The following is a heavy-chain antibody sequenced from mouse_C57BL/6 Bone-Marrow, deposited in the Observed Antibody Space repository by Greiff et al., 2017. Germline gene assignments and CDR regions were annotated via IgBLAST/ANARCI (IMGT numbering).Heavy chain of an antibody. CDR3: ARELPYYYGSSYGY. V-gene: IGHV1-50*01. CDR2: IDPSDSYT. CDR1: GYTFTSYW. J-gene: IGHJ2*01. D-gene: IGHD1-1*01. Sequence: VKLQQPGAELVKPGASVKLSCKASGYTFTSYWMQWVKQRPGQGLEWIGEIDPSDSYTNYNQKFKGKATLTVDTSSSTAYMQLSSLTSEDSAVYYCARELPYYYGSSYGYWGQGTTLTVSS.